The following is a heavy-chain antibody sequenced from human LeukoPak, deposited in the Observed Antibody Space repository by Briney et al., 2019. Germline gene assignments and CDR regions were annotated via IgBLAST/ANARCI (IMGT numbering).Heavy chain of an antibody. Sequence: SETLSLTCTVSGGSICSYFWNWIRQPPGKGLEWIGYIYSSGNTNYNPSLKSRVTISVDTSENQFSLKLSSVAAADTAVYYCARSTSTVNWFEPLVQGTLVTVSS. CDR3: ARSTSTVNWFEP. D-gene: IGHD1-26*01. CDR1: GGSICSYF. V-gene: IGHV4-59*08. J-gene: IGHJ5*02. CDR2: IYSSGNT.